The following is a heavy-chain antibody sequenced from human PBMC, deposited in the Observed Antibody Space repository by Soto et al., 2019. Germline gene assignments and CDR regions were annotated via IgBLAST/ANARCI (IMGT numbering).Heavy chain of an antibody. V-gene: IGHV4-34*01. Sequence: PSETLSLTCAVYGGSFSGYYWSWIRQPPGKGLEWIGEINHSGSTNYNPSLKSRVTISVDTSKNQFSLKLSSVTAADTAVYYCARGGGTYYYDSSGYYYYHYGMDVWGQGTTVTVSS. CDR1: GGSFSGYY. CDR3: ARGGGTYYYDSSGYYYYHYGMDV. CDR2: INHSGST. J-gene: IGHJ6*02. D-gene: IGHD3-22*01.